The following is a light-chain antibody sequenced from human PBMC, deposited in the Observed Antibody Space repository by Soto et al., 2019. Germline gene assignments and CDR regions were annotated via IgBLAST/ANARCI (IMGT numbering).Light chain of an antibody. J-gene: IGLJ2*01. CDR2: RNN. V-gene: IGLV1-47*01. CDR1: SSNIGSNY. Sequence: QLVLTQPPSASGTPGQRVTISCSGSSSNIGSNYVYWYQQLPGTAPKLLIYRNNQRPSGVPDRFSGSKSGTSASLAISGLRSEDEADYYCAAWDDSLSGLHVVFGGGTKLTVL. CDR3: AAWDDSLSGLHVV.